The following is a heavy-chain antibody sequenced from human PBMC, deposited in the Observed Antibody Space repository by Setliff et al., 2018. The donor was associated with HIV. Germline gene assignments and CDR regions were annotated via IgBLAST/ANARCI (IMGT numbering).Heavy chain of an antibody. J-gene: IGHJ5*02. CDR3: ANRYCSSTSCYLGWFDP. CDR2: INPAGNPT. D-gene: IGHD2-2*01. V-gene: IGHV1-46*01. Sequence: ASVKVSCKASGYTFTGYYMHWVRQAPGQGLEWMGIINPAGNPTSYAQKFQGRVTITADKSTSTAYMELSSLRSEDTAVYYCANRYCSSTSCYLGWFDPWGQGTLVTVSS. CDR1: GYTFTGYY.